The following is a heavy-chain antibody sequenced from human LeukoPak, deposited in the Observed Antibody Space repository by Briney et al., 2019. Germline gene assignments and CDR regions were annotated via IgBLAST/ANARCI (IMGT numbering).Heavy chain of an antibody. CDR2: IIPILGIA. D-gene: IGHD3-22*01. CDR3: ARDEVVPDAFDI. Sequence: ASVKVSCKASGGTFSSYAISWVRQAPGQGLEWMGRIIPILGIANYVQKFQGRVTITADKSTSTAYMEPSSLRSEDTAVYYCARDEVVPDAFDIWGQGTMVTVSS. CDR1: GGTFSSYA. V-gene: IGHV1-69*04. J-gene: IGHJ3*02.